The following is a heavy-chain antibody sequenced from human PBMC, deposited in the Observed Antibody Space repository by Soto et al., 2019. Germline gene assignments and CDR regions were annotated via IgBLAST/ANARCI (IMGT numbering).Heavy chain of an antibody. CDR3: AREGIAARQGHYYGMDV. CDR2: ISAYNGNT. CDR1: GYTFTSYD. Sequence: ASVKVSCKASGYTFTSYDINWVRQATGQGLEWMGWISAYNGNTNYAQKLQGRVTMTTDTSTSTAYMELRSLRSDDTAVYYCAREGIAARQGHYYGMDVWGQGTTVTVSS. V-gene: IGHV1-18*01. D-gene: IGHD6-6*01. J-gene: IGHJ6*02.